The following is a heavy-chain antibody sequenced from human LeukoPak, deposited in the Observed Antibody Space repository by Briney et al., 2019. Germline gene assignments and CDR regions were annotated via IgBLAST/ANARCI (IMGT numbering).Heavy chain of an antibody. J-gene: IGHJ4*02. CDR2: IYSGGST. CDR3: ARGGPAAGRFDY. CDR1: GFTFNNFW. V-gene: IGHV3-66*01. Sequence: GGSLRLSCEASGFTFNNFWMSWVRQAPGKGLEWVSVIYSGGSTYYADSVKGRFTISRDNSKNTLYLQMNSLRAEDTAVYYCARGGPAAGRFDYWGQGTLVTVSS. D-gene: IGHD6-13*01.